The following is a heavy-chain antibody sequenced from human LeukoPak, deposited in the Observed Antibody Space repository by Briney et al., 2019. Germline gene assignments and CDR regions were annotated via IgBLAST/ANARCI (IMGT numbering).Heavy chain of an antibody. V-gene: IGHV3-23*01. D-gene: IGHD6-13*01. CDR3: AKQDSSWYYFDY. J-gene: IGHJ4*02. CDR2: ISGSGGNT. Sequence: PGGSLRLSCAGAGFPFTNYAMAWVRRTPGKGLEWVSGISGSGGNTDYADSVKGRFTISRDSSKNTLYLQMNSLRAEDTAVYYCAKQDSSWYYFDYWGQGTLVTVFS. CDR1: GFPFTNYA.